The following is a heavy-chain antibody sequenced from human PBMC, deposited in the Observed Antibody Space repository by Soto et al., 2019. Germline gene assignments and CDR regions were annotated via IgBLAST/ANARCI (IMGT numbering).Heavy chain of an antibody. Sequence: QVQLVQSGAEVKKPGASVKVSCKASGYTFTSYDINWVRQATGQGLEWMGWMNPNSGNTGYAQKFQGRVTMTRNTTISTAYMELSSLRSEDTAVYYCARGHIYCTNGVCARVPNWFDPWGQGTLVTVSS. CDR1: GYTFTSYD. V-gene: IGHV1-8*01. CDR3: ARGHIYCTNGVCARVPNWFDP. J-gene: IGHJ5*02. D-gene: IGHD2-8*01. CDR2: MNPNSGNT.